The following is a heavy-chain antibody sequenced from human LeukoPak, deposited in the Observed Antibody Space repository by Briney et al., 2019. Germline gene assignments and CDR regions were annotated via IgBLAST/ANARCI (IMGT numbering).Heavy chain of an antibody. CDR2: IDGTGSHI. CDR3: LSGPGH. V-gene: IGHV3-48*03. CDR1: GFTFSSFQ. Sequence: GGSLRLSCAASGFTFSSFQMTWVRQAPGKGLEWVSYIDGTGSHIYYADSVEGRFTISRDNAKNSLYLQMNILRAEDTAVFYCLSGPGHCGQGALVTVSS. J-gene: IGHJ4*02.